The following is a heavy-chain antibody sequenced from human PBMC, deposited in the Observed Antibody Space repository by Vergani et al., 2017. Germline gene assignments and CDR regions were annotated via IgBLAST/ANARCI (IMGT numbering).Heavy chain of an antibody. Sequence: EVQLVESGGGLVQPGRSLRLSCAASGFTFDDYAMHWVRQAPGKGLEWVSGISWNSGSIGYADSVKGRFTISRDNSKNTLYLQMNSLRAEDTAVYYCAKVGYCSGDSCYNYFDYWGQGTLVTVSS. CDR2: ISWNSGSI. D-gene: IGHD2-15*01. J-gene: IGHJ4*02. CDR3: AKVGYCSGDSCYNYFDY. V-gene: IGHV3-9*01. CDR1: GFTFDDYA.